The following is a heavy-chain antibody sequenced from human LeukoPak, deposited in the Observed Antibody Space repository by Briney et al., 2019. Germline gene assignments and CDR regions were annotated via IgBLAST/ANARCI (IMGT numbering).Heavy chain of an antibody. D-gene: IGHD6-25*01. Sequence: GGSLRLSCAASGFTFSSYSMNWVRQAPGKGLEWVSSISSSSSYIYYASSVKGRFTISRDNAKNSLYLQMNSLGDEDTGVYYCARVCGARSYYCYMDVWGKGTTVSVSS. J-gene: IGHJ6*03. CDR2: ISSSSSYI. V-gene: IGHV3-21*01. CDR1: GFTFSSYS. CDR3: ARVCGARSYYCYMDV.